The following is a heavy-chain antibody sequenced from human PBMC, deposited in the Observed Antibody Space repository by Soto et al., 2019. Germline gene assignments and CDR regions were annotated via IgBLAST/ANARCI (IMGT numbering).Heavy chain of an antibody. D-gene: IGHD3-10*01. Sequence: PSETLSLTCTVSGGSISSYYWSWIRQPPGKGLEWIGYIYYSGSTNYNPSLKSRVTISVDTSKNQFSLKLSSVTAADTAVYYCARAPFGSGSYYGFDPWGQGTLVTVSS. CDR1: GGSISSYY. J-gene: IGHJ5*02. CDR2: IYYSGST. CDR3: ARAPFGSGSYYGFDP. V-gene: IGHV4-59*01.